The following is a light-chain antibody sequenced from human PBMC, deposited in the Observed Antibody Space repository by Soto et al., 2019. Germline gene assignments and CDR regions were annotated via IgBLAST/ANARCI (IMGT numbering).Light chain of an antibody. J-gene: IGKJ2*01. Sequence: DIPMTQSPSSLSASVGDRVIITCRTSQTIATYLNWYQQKPGKAPHLLIYGASTLQSGVPSRFSGSGTGTEFTPPISDLQPEDFATYYCQKNFDDPPYTFGQGT. CDR2: GAS. V-gene: IGKV1-39*01. CDR3: QKNFDDPPYT. CDR1: QTIATY.